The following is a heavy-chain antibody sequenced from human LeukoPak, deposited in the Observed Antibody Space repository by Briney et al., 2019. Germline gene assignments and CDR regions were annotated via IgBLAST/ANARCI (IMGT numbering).Heavy chain of an antibody. CDR1: GGSISSSSYY. V-gene: IGHV4-39*01. Sequence: KPSETLSLTCTVSGGSISSSSYYWGWIRQPPGKGLEWIGSIYYSGSSYYNPSLKSRVTISVDTSKNQFSLKLSSVTAADTAVYYCARAGRVAGALNYMDVWGKGTTVTISS. CDR2: IYYSGSS. D-gene: IGHD6-19*01. CDR3: ARAGRVAGALNYMDV. J-gene: IGHJ6*03.